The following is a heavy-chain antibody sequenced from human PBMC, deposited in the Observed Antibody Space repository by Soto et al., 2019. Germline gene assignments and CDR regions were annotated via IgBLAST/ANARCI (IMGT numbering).Heavy chain of an antibody. D-gene: IGHD1-20*01. J-gene: IGHJ4*02. CDR1: GGSINNHY. V-gene: IGHV4-59*11. CDR3: ARSNWIFDY. Sequence: QVQMQESGPGLVKTSETLSLTCTVSGGSINNHYWSWIRQPPGQGLEWIGYIYYSGSTNYNPSLKSRVTMSVDTSKNQFSLKLSSLIAADTAIYYCARSNWIFDYWGQGTLVTVSS. CDR2: IYYSGST.